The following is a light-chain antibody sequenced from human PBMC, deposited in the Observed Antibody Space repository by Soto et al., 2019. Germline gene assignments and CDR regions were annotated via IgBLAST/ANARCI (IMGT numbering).Light chain of an antibody. CDR3: CSYAGSITFVV. Sequence: QSVLTHPASVSGSPGQSITLSCTGTSSDVGSYNLVSWYQQHPGKAPKLMIYEVSKRPSGVSNRFSGSKSGNTASLTISGLQAEDEADYYCCSYAGSITFVVFGGGTKRTVL. J-gene: IGLJ2*01. CDR2: EVS. V-gene: IGLV2-23*02. CDR1: SSDVGSYNL.